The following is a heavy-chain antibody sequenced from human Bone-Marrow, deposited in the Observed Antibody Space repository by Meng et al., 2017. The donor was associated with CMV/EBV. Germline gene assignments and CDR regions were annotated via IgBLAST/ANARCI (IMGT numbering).Heavy chain of an antibody. D-gene: IGHD3-9*01. Sequence: FTFSSYAMSWVRQAPGKGLEWVSAISGSGDDTYYANSVKGRFTISRDNSKNTLYLQMNSLRAEDTAVYYCAKDSYGILTGYRHFDYWGQGTLVTVSS. CDR2: ISGSGDDT. CDR3: AKDSYGILTGYRHFDY. V-gene: IGHV3-23*01. J-gene: IGHJ4*02. CDR1: FTFSSYA.